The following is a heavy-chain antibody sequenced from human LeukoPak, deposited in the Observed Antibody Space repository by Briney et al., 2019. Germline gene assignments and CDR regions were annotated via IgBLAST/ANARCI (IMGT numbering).Heavy chain of an antibody. Sequence: SETLSLTCTVSGGSISSYYWSWIRQPPGKGLEWIGYIYYSGSTNYNPSLKSRVTISVDTSKSQFSLKLSSVTAADTAVYYCARLGGYDYFYYWGQGTLVTVSS. CDR1: GGSISSYY. J-gene: IGHJ4*02. D-gene: IGHD5-12*01. CDR2: IYYSGST. CDR3: ARLGGYDYFYY. V-gene: IGHV4-59*01.